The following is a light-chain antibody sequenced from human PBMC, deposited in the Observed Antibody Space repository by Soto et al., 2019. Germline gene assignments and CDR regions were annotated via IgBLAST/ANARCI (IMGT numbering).Light chain of an antibody. CDR3: QQYGSPPTT. J-gene: IGKJ1*01. CDR2: GAS. V-gene: IGKV3-20*01. Sequence: EIVLTQSPGTLSLSLGERATLSCRASQIVTGTYLAWYQQKPGQAPRLLIYGASSRAPGIPDRFSGSGSGTDFTLTISRLEPEDFAVYSCQQYGSPPTTFGQGTKVEIK. CDR1: QIVTGTY.